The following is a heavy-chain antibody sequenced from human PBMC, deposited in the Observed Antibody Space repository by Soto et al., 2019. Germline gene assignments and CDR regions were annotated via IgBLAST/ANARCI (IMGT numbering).Heavy chain of an antibody. J-gene: IGHJ6*03. CDR1: GDSISRGSHY. Sequence: SETLSLTCTVSGDSISRGSHYWRWIRQHPGKGLEWIGYIYYSGSTYYNPSLKSRVTISVDTSKNQFSLKLSSVTAADTAVYYCATQRIAAAGTDYYYYYMYVWGKGTTVTVSS. CDR3: ATQRIAAAGTDYYYYYMYV. V-gene: IGHV4-31*03. D-gene: IGHD6-13*01. CDR2: IYYSGST.